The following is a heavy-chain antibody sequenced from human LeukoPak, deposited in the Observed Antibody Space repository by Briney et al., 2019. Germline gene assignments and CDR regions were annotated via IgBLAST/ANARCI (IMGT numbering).Heavy chain of an antibody. Sequence: TGGSLRLSCAASGFTVSNYYMSWARQAPGKGLEWVSVLYTAGSTKYADSVKGRFTISRDNSKNTMYLQMSSLRAEDTAVYYCARGGPGTTLDCWGRGTLVTVSS. D-gene: IGHD1-14*01. CDR2: LYTAGST. CDR3: ARGGPGTTLDC. J-gene: IGHJ4*02. CDR1: GFTVSNYY. V-gene: IGHV3-66*01.